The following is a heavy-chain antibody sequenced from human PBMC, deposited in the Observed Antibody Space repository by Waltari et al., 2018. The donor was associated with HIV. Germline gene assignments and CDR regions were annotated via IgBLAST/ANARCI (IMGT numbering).Heavy chain of an antibody. CDR2: IWYDGSNK. V-gene: IGHV3-33*01. J-gene: IGHJ6*02. CDR3: ARGIPQSNWGHYYYGMDV. Sequence: QVKLVESGGGVVQPGSSLCLSCAASGFTFSRTCIHWVRHASGQGRGKGLELMAIIWYDGSNKYYGASVKGRFTISRDNSKNTLYLQMNSLRAEDTAVYYCARGIPQSNWGHYYYGMDVWGQGTTVTVSS. CDR1: GFTFSRTC. D-gene: IGHD7-27*01.